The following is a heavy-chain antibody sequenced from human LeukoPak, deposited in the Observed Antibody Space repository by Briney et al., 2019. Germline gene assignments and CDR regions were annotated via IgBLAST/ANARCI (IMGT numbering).Heavy chain of an antibody. J-gene: IGHJ4*02. Sequence: GGSLRLSCAASEFSVGSNYMTWVRQAPGKGLEWVSLIYSGGSTYYADSVKGRFTISRDNSKNTLYLQMGSLGAEDMAVYYCARRPYSGSYYVDYWGQGTLVTVSS. CDR2: IYSGGST. V-gene: IGHV3-66*04. CDR1: EFSVGSNY. CDR3: ARRPYSGSYYVDY. D-gene: IGHD1-26*01.